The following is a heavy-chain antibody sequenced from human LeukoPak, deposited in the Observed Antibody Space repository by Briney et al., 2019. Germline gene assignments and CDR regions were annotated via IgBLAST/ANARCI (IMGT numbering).Heavy chain of an antibody. Sequence: SETLSLTCTVSGGSISSSSYYWSWIRQPPGKGLEWIGEINHSGSTNYNPSLKSRVTISVDTSKNQFSLKLSSVTAADTAVYYCAGHSAKPSFDPWGQGTLVTVSS. CDR2: INHSGST. J-gene: IGHJ5*02. V-gene: IGHV4-39*01. CDR1: GGSISSSSYY. CDR3: AGHSAKPSFDP.